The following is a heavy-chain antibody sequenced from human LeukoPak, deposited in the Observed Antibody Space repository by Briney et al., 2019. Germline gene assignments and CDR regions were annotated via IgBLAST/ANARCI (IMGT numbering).Heavy chain of an antibody. CDR2: IRSKAYGGTT. V-gene: IGHV3-49*04. D-gene: IGHD3-10*01. Sequence: GGSLRLSCTASGFTFGDYAMSWVRQAPGKGLEWVGFIRSKAYGGTTEYAASVKGRFTISRDDSKSIAYLQMNSLKTEDTAVYYCTRGSYYGSGSYCFDYRGQGTLVTVSS. CDR3: TRGSYYGSGSYCFDY. J-gene: IGHJ4*02. CDR1: GFTFGDYA.